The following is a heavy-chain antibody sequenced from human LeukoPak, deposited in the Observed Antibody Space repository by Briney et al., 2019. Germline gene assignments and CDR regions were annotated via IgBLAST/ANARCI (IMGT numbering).Heavy chain of an antibody. CDR1: GFAFSSYA. Sequence: GGSLRLSCAASGFAFSSYAMSWVRQPPGKGLEWVSVISRRDDYTYYADSVKGRFTISGDNSKNTLYLQMNTLRAEDTAVYYCAKGSPYYFNYWGQGTLVTVSS. CDR3: AKGSPYYFNY. J-gene: IGHJ4*02. V-gene: IGHV3-23*01. CDR2: ISRRDDYT.